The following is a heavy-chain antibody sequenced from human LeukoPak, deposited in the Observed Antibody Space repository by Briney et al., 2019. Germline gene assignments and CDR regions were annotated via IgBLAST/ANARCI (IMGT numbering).Heavy chain of an antibody. D-gene: IGHD6-19*01. Sequence: GGSLRLSCAASGFAFDDYAMHWVRQAPGKGLEWVSLISGDGGSTYYADSVKGRFTISRDNSKNSLYLQMNSLRTEDTALYYCAKDICSGWPFDYWGQGTLVTVSS. CDR2: ISGDGGST. CDR3: AKDICSGWPFDY. J-gene: IGHJ4*02. V-gene: IGHV3-43*02. CDR1: GFAFDDYA.